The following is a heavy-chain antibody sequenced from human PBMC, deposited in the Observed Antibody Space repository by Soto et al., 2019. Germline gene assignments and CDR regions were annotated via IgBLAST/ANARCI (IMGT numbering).Heavy chain of an antibody. CDR2: IYHSGST. Sequence: QLQLQESGSGLVKPSQTLSLTCAVSGGSISSGGYSWSWIRQPPGKGLAWIGYIYHSGSTYYNPSHKSRVTISVDRSKNQFSLKLSSVTAADTAVYYCAVFIAAAGTFDPWGQGTLVTVSS. V-gene: IGHV4-30-2*01. J-gene: IGHJ5*02. CDR3: AVFIAAAGTFDP. D-gene: IGHD6-13*01. CDR1: GGSISSGGYS.